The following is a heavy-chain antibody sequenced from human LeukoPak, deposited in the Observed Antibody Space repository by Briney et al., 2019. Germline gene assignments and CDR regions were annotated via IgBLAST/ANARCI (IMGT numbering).Heavy chain of an antibody. CDR1: GFTFSSYG. CDR3: AKDLYYMDV. V-gene: IGHV3-33*06. Sequence: GRSLRLSCAASGFTFSSYGMHWVRQAPGKGLEWVAVIWYDGSHKYYADSVRGRFTISRDNSKNTLYLQMNSLRAEDTAVYYCAKDLYYMDVWGKGTTVTVSS. CDR2: IWYDGSHK. J-gene: IGHJ6*03.